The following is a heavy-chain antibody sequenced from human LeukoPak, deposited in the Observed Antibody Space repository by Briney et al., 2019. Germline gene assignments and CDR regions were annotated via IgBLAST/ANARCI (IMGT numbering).Heavy chain of an antibody. CDR2: IIPIFGTA. CDR1: GGTFSSYA. J-gene: IGHJ4*02. V-gene: IGHV1-69*06. CDR3: ARDPPYSGYDHEDY. D-gene: IGHD5-12*01. Sequence: ASVKVSCKASGGTFSSYAISWVRQAPGQGLEWMGRIIPIFGTANYAQKFQGRVTITADKSTSTAYMELSSLRSEDTAVYYCARDPPYSGYDHEDYWGQGTLVTVSS.